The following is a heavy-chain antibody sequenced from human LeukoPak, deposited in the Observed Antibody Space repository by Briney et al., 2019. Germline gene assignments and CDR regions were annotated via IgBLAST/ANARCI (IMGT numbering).Heavy chain of an antibody. CDR2: IYSSGST. J-gene: IGHJ6*01. D-gene: IGHD7-27*01. CDR3: AGNWGYDYYFSGMDV. V-gene: IGHV4-59*01. Sequence: PSGTLSLTCTVSGGSISSYYWSWIRQPPGKGLEWIGYIYSSGSTNYNPSLKSRITISVDTPKNQFSLKLSSVTAADTAVYYCAGNWGYDYYFSGMDVRGQGTTVTVSS. CDR1: GGSISSYY.